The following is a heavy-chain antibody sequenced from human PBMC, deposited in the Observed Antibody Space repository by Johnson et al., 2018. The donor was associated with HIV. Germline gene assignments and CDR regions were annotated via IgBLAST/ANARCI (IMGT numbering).Heavy chain of an antibody. CDR2: IRYDGSNK. V-gene: IGHV3-30*02. Sequence: QEQLVESGGGVVQPGGSLRLSCAASGFTFSSYGMHWVRQAPGKGLEWVAFIRYDGSNKYYPDSVKGRFTISRDNSKNTLYLQMNSLRAEDTAVYYCARDLSGSSTVLSDAFDMWGQGTKITVSS. J-gene: IGHJ3*02. CDR1: GFTFSSYG. D-gene: IGHD1-26*01. CDR3: ARDLSGSSTVLSDAFDM.